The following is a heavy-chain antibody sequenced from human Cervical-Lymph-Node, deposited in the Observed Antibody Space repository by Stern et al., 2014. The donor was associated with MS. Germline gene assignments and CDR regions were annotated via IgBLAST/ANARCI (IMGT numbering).Heavy chain of an antibody. Sequence: EVQLVESGGNLVQPGGSLRLSCAPSGFTFSDYAMNWIRQAPGKGLEWISSIRGSGGNQFCACSVKGRFTSSRETSQNKLALQICSLRAEDSALYCCTKGFTVTGTGYGVDVWGQGTTVTVSS. V-gene: IGHV3-23*04. CDR3: TKGFTVTGTGYGVDV. D-gene: IGHD6-19*01. CDR1: GFTFSDYA. CDR2: IRGSGGNQ. J-gene: IGHJ6*02.